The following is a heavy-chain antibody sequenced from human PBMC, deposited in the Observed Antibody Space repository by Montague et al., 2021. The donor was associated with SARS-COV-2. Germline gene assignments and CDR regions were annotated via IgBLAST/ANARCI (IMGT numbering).Heavy chain of an antibody. Sequence: SETLSLTCTVSGGSISSSSYYWGWIRQPPGKGLEWIGSIYYSGNTYYNPSLKSPVTISVDTSKNQFSLKLSSVTAADTAVYYCARYYYDSSGYPEDDAFDIWGQGTMVTVSS. V-gene: IGHV4-39*01. J-gene: IGHJ3*02. CDR1: GGSISSSSYY. CDR2: IYYSGNT. CDR3: ARYYYDSSGYPEDDAFDI. D-gene: IGHD3-22*01.